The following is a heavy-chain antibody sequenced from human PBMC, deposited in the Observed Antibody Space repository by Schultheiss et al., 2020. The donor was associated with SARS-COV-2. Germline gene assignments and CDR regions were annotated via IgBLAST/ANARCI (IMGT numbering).Heavy chain of an antibody. CDR1: GGSISSYY. Sequence: SETLSLTCTVSGGSISSYYWSWIRHHPGKGLEWIGYIYYSGSTYYNPSLKSRVTISVDTSKNQFSLKLSSVTAADTAVYYCAIVGDYYDSSGLPYYGMDVWGQGTTVTVSS. J-gene: IGHJ6*02. CDR2: IYYSGST. V-gene: IGHV4-59*06. D-gene: IGHD3-22*01. CDR3: AIVGDYYDSSGLPYYGMDV.